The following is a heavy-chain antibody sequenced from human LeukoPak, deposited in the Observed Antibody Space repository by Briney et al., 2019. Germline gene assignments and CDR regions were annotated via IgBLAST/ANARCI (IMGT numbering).Heavy chain of an antibody. CDR1: GGSISSYY. J-gene: IGHJ5*02. CDR2: IYYSGST. Sequence: SETLSLTCTVSGGSISSYYWSWIRQHPGKGLEWIGYIYYSGSTYYNPSLKSRVTISVDTSKNQLSLKLSSVTAADTAVYYCANYGSGSYRFDPWGQGTLVTVSS. V-gene: IGHV4-59*06. CDR3: ANYGSGSYRFDP. D-gene: IGHD3-10*01.